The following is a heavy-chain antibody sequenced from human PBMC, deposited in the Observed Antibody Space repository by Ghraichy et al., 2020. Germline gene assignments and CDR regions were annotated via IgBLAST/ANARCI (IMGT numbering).Heavy chain of an antibody. CDR2: IRFDGRNE. V-gene: IGHV3-30*02. D-gene: IGHD6-13*01. CDR3: AKDMCRVCGHNDYAIDV. CDR1: GFNFNNYG. Sequence: GRSLRLSCDASGFNFNNYGMHWVRQAPGKGLDWVAFIRFDGRNEYYGDSVKGRFTISRDNSKNKVYLQMNSLSAEDTAIYYCAKDMCRVCGHNDYAIDVWGQGTTVTVSS. J-gene: IGHJ6*02.